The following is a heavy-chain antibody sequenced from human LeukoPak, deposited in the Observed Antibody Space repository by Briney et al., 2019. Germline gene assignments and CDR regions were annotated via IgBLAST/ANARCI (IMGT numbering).Heavy chain of an antibody. Sequence: GGSLRLSCAASGFTVSSNYMSWVRQAPGKGLEWVANIKQDGSEKYYVDSVKGRFTISRDNAKNSLYLQMNSLRAEDTAVYYCARDRTAMVPASDYWGQGTLVTVSS. J-gene: IGHJ4*02. CDR2: IKQDGSEK. D-gene: IGHD5-18*01. V-gene: IGHV3-7*03. CDR1: GFTVSSNY. CDR3: ARDRTAMVPASDY.